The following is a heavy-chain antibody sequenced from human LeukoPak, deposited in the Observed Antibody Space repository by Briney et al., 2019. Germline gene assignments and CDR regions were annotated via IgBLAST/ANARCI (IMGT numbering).Heavy chain of an antibody. CDR1: GYTFTGYY. CDR2: INPNSGGT. J-gene: IGHJ6*03. V-gene: IGHV1-2*02. Sequence: ASVKVSCKASGYTFTGYYMHWVRQAPGQGLEWMGWINPNSGGTNYAQKLQGRVTMTRDTSISTAYMELSRLRSDDTAVYYCARSGYDILTGYYYYYMHVWGKGTTVTVSS. D-gene: IGHD3-9*01. CDR3: ARSGYDILTGYYYYYMHV.